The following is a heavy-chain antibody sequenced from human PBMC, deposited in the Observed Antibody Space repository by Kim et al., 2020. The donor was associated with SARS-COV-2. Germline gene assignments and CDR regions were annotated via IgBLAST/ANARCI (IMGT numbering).Heavy chain of an antibody. D-gene: IGHD3-3*01. CDR3: ASRVLRFLEWQASSWYFDL. J-gene: IGHJ2*01. Sequence: SETLSLTCTVSGGSISSGGYYWSWIRQHPGKGLEWIGYIYYSGSTYYNPSLKSRVTISVDTSKNQFSLKLSSVTAADTAVYYCASRVLRFLEWQASSWYFDLWGRGTLVTVSS. V-gene: IGHV4-31*03. CDR1: GGSISSGGYY. CDR2: IYYSGST.